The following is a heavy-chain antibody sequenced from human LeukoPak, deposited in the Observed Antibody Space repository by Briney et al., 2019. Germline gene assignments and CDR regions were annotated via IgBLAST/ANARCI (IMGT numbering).Heavy chain of an antibody. V-gene: IGHV3-7*01. CDR3: AKDSLLTVASPVAAS. D-gene: IGHD4-23*01. Sequence: GGSLRLSCAASGFTFTTYWMSWVRQAPGKGLEWVANIKQDGSEKYYADSVKGRFAISRDNAKNSLFLQMNALSVEDTAVYYCAKDSLLTVASPVAASWGQGIQVTVSS. CDR2: IKQDGSEK. CDR1: GFTFTTYW. J-gene: IGHJ5*02.